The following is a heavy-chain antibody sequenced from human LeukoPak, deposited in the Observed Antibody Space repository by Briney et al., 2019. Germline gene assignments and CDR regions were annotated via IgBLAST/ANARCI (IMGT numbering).Heavy chain of an antibody. CDR3: ARRRHGFDP. CDR2: INRSGST. Sequence: SETLSLTCAVYGGSFSGYYWSWIRQPPGKGLEWIGEINRSGSTNYNPSLKSRVTISVDTSKNQFSLKLSSVTAADTAVYYCARRRHGFDPWGQGTLVTVSS. V-gene: IGHV4-34*01. CDR1: GGSFSGYY. J-gene: IGHJ5*02.